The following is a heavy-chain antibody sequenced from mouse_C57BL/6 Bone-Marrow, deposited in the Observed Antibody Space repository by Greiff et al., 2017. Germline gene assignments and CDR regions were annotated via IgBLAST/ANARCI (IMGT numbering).Heavy chain of an antibody. Sequence: VQLQQSGPELVKPGASVKISCKASGYTFTDYYMNWVKQSHGKSLEWIGEINPNNGGTSYNQKFKGKATLTVDKSSSTAYMELRSLTSEDSAVYYCARDYGSKDYAMDDWGQGTSVTVSS. D-gene: IGHD1-1*01. V-gene: IGHV1-26*01. J-gene: IGHJ4*01. CDR1: GYTFTDYY. CDR2: INPNNGGT. CDR3: ARDYGSKDYAMDD.